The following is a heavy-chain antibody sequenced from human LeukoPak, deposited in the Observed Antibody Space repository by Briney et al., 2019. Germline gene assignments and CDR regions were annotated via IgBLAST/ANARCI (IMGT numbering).Heavy chain of an antibody. CDR3: ARDLRE. D-gene: IGHD1-26*01. V-gene: IGHV3-9*01. J-gene: IGHJ4*02. Sequence: GRSLRLSCAASGFTFDDYAMHWVRQAPGKGLEWVSGISWNSGSIGYADSVKGRFTISRDNAKNSLYLQMNSLRVEDTAVYYCARDLREWGQGTLVTVSS. CDR2: ISWNSGSI. CDR1: GFTFDDYA.